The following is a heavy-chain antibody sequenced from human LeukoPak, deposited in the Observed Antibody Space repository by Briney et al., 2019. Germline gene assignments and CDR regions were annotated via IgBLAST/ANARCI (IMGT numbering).Heavy chain of an antibody. CDR3: ARDNGVARIPLYYFDY. CDR2: INPSGGST. D-gene: IGHD2-15*01. J-gene: IGHJ4*02. V-gene: IGHV1-46*01. Sequence: ASVKVSCKASGYTFTDYYMHWVRQAPGQGLEWMGIINPSGGSTTYAQKFQGRVTMTRDMSTSTVYMELSSLRSEDTAVYYCARDNGVARIPLYYFDYWGQGTLVTVSS. CDR1: GYTFTDYY.